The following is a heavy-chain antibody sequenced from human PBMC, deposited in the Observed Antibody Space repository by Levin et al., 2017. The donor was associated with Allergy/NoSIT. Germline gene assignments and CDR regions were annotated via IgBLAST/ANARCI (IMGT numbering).Heavy chain of an antibody. CDR3: ARSQGTGSAGYFYGMDI. CDR1: GYIFTDYW. D-gene: IGHD3/OR15-3a*01. V-gene: IGHV5-51*01. CDR2: IYPNDSDV. J-gene: IGHJ6*02. Sequence: GGSLRLSCKGSGYIFTDYWIVWVRQMPGKGLEWMGIIYPNDSDVRYSPSFRGQVTISADKSTTTAYMQWNSLKASDTAIYYCARSQGTGSAGYFYGMDIWGQGTTVIVSS.